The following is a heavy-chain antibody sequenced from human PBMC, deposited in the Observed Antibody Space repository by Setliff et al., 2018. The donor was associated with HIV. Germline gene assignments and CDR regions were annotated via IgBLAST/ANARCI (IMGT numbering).Heavy chain of an antibody. D-gene: IGHD2-2*01. V-gene: IGHV3-33*03. Sequence: HPGGSLRLSCAASGFTFSNYGMHWVRQAPGKGLEWVSVIWYDGSNKYYTDSVKGRFTISRDNAKNTVYLQMNSLRAEDTAEYYCAKVPLFVVVPAALGGMDVWGQGTTVTVSS. CDR2: IWYDGSNK. J-gene: IGHJ6*02. CDR3: AKVPLFVVVPAALGGMDV. CDR1: GFTFSNYG.